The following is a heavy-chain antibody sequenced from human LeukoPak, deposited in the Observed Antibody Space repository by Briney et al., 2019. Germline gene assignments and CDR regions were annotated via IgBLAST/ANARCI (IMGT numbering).Heavy chain of an antibody. CDR3: AKDMALVVVTDNGIDV. D-gene: IGHD2-21*02. J-gene: IGHJ6*02. CDR2: ISYDGSNK. V-gene: IGHV3-30*04. Sequence: GGSLRLSCAASGFTFSSYAMHWVRQAPGKGLEWVAVISYDGSNKYYADSVKGRFTISRDNSKNTLYLQMNSLRAEDTAVYYCAKDMALVVVTDNGIDVWGQGTTVTVSS. CDR1: GFTFSSYA.